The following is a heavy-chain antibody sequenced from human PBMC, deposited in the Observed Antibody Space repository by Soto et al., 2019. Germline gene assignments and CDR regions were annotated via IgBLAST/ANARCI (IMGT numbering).Heavy chain of an antibody. CDR1: GFTFSSYA. J-gene: IGHJ2*01. D-gene: IGHD4-4*01. CDR2: ISYDGSNK. V-gene: IGHV3-30-3*01. Sequence: QVQLVESGGGVVQPGRSLRLSCAASGFTFSSYAMHWVRQAPGKGLAWVAVISYDGSNKYYADSVKGRFTISRDNSKNTLYLQMNSLRAEDTAVYYCARPLWRNDYNWGYCDLWGRGTLVTVSS. CDR3: ARPLWRNDYNWGYCDL.